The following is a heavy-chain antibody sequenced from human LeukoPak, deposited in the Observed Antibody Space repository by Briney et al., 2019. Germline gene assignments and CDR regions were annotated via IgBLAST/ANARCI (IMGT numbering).Heavy chain of an antibody. D-gene: IGHD3-22*01. CDR3: ARVVVTMIVSNLDY. CDR2: ISAYNGNT. Sequence: GASVKGSCKAFGYTFSSYGISWGRQAPGQRLEWMGWISAYNGNTNYAQKLQGRVTMTTDTSTSTAYMELRSLRSDDTAVYYCARVVVTMIVSNLDYWGQGTLVTVSS. CDR1: GYTFSSYG. J-gene: IGHJ4*02. V-gene: IGHV1-18*01.